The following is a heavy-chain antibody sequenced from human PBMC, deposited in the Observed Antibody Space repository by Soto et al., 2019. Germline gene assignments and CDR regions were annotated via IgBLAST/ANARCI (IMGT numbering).Heavy chain of an antibody. CDR1: GFTFSSYG. CDR3: AKRGSGPYSVDY. V-gene: IGHV3-30*18. CDR2: ISYDGSNK. J-gene: IGHJ4*02. D-gene: IGHD3-10*01. Sequence: QVQLVESGGGVVQPGRSLRLSCAASGFTFSSYGMYWVRQAPGKGLEWVSAISYDGSNKHYADSVRGRFTVSRDNSKNTLYLQMSSLRADDTAVYYCAKRGSGPYSVDYWCQGTLVTVSS.